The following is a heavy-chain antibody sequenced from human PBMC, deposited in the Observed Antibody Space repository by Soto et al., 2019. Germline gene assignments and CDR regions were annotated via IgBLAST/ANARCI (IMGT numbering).Heavy chain of an antibody. Sequence: GASVKVSCKASGGTFSSYAISWVLQAPGQGLEWMGGIIPIFGAANYAQKFQGRVTITADESTSTAYMELSSLRSEDTAVYYCALGYCSSTSCHNYYYYGMDVWGQGTTVTVSS. CDR3: ALGYCSSTSCHNYYYYGMDV. J-gene: IGHJ6*02. CDR1: GGTFSSYA. CDR2: IIPIFGAA. D-gene: IGHD2-2*02. V-gene: IGHV1-69*13.